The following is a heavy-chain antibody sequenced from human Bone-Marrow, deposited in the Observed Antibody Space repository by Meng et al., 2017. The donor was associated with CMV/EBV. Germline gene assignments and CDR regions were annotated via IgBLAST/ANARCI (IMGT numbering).Heavy chain of an antibody. J-gene: IGHJ6*02. CDR3: ARARVYRDTIFGVVIIGETYYYGMDF. CDR1: GFTFSSDG. Sequence: GGSLRLSCAASGFTFSSDGMSWVRQAPGKGLEWVANIKQDGSEKYYVDSVKGRFTISRDNAKNSLYLQMNSLRAEDTAVYYCARARVYRDTIFGVVIIGETYYYGMDFWGQGTTVTFSS. CDR2: IKQDGSEK. V-gene: IGHV3-7*01. D-gene: IGHD3-3*01.